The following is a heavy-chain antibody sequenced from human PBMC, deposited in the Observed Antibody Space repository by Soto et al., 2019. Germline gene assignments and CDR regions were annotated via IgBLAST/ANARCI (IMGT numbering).Heavy chain of an antibody. Sequence: ASVMVSCKASEYTFTSYYMHWVRQAPGQGLEWMGIINPSGGSTSYAQKFQGKGTMTRDTSTSTVYMELSSLRSEDTAVYYCARVAIGYCSGGSCYLGPGGRNWFDPWGQGTLVTVSS. CDR3: ARVAIGYCSGGSCYLGPGGRNWFDP. D-gene: IGHD2-15*01. CDR1: EYTFTSYY. V-gene: IGHV1-46*03. J-gene: IGHJ5*02. CDR2: INPSGGST.